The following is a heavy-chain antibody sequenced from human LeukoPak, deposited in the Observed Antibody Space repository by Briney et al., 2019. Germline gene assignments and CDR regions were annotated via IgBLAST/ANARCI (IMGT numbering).Heavy chain of an antibody. CDR3: ARDSDDILTGYSPNWFDP. CDR1: GFTFSSYS. D-gene: IGHD3-9*01. V-gene: IGHV3-21*01. CDR2: ISSSSSYI. J-gene: IGHJ5*02. Sequence: GGSLRLSCAASGFTFSSYSMNWVRQAPGKGLDWVSSISSSSSYIYYADSVKGRFTISRDNAKNSLYLQMNGLRAEDTAVYYCARDSDDILTGYSPNWFDPWGQGTLVTVSS.